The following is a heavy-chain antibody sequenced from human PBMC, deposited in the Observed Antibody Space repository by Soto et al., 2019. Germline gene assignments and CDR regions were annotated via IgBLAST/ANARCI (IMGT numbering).Heavy chain of an antibody. CDR2: ISGSGGST. D-gene: IGHD3-3*01. V-gene: IGHV3-23*01. CDR3: AKELSGYSFTPYAFDI. J-gene: IGHJ3*02. Sequence: EVQLLESGGGLVQPGGSLRLSCAASGFTFSSYAMSWVRQAPGKGLEWVSAISGSGGSTYYADSVKGRFTISRDNSKNTLYLQMNSLRAEDTAVYYCAKELSGYSFTPYAFDIWGQGTMVTVSS. CDR1: GFTFSSYA.